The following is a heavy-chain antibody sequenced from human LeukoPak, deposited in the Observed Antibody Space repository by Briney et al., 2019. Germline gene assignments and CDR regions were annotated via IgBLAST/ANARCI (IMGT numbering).Heavy chain of an antibody. CDR2: INPNSGGT. V-gene: IGHV1-2*02. CDR3: AREHDSSGYYYQRDAFDI. J-gene: IGHJ3*02. D-gene: IGHD3-22*01. CDR1: GYTFTGYY. Sequence: ASVKVSCKAPGYTFTGYYMHWVRQAPGQGLEWMGWINPNSGGTNYAQKFQGRVTMTRDTSISTAYMELSRLRSDDTAVYYCAREHDSSGYYYQRDAFDIWGQGTMVTVSS.